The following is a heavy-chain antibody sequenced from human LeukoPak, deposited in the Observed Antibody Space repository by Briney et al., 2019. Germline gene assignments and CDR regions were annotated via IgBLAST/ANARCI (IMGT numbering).Heavy chain of an antibody. J-gene: IGHJ5*02. Sequence: QASETLSLTCAVYGGSFSGYYWSWIRQPPGKGLEWIGEINHSGSTNYNPSLKSRVTISVDTSKNQFSLKLSSVTAADTAVYYCARRGRLENWFDPWGQGTLVTVSS. V-gene: IGHV4-34*09. CDR1: GGSFSGYY. CDR3: ARRGRLENWFDP. CDR2: INHSGST. D-gene: IGHD2-15*01.